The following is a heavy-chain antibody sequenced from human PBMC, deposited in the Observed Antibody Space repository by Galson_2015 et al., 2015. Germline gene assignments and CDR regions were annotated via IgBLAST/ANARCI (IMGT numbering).Heavy chain of an antibody. J-gene: IGHJ4*02. CDR3: AKGTSGWNELTYFDY. CDR2: ISGSGGST. D-gene: IGHD1-1*01. V-gene: IGHV3-23*01. Sequence: SLRLSCAASGFTFSSYAMSWVRQAPGKGLEWVSAISGSGGSTYYADSVKGRFTISRDDSKNTLYLQMNSLRAEDTAVYYCAKGTSGWNELTYFDYWGQGTLVTVSS. CDR1: GFTFSSYA.